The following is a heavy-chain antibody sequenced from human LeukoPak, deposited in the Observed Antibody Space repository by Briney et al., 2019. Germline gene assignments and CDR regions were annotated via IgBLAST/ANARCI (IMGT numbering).Heavy chain of an antibody. V-gene: IGHV3-30*03. D-gene: IGHD3-22*01. J-gene: IGHJ4*02. Sequence: GGSLRLSCAASGFTFSSYGMHWVRQAPGKGLEWVAVISYDGSNKYYADSVKGRFTISRDNSKNTLYLQMNSLRAEDTAVYYCARGGTLDYYDSSGYYEFLYYFDYWGQGTLVTVSS. CDR1: GFTFSSYG. CDR2: ISYDGSNK. CDR3: ARGGTLDYYDSSGYYEFLYYFDY.